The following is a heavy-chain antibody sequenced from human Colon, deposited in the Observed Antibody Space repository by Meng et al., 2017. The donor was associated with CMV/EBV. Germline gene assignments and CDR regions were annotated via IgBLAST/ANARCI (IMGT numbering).Heavy chain of an antibody. J-gene: IGHJ4*02. D-gene: IGHD2-15*01. CDR1: GYTFTTYG. Sequence: SCKASGYTFTTYGISWVRQAPGQGLEWMGWISTYNGNTNYAQKFQARVTVTTDTSTSTVYMELRSLRSDDTAVYYCARDGTFGGPHYWGQGTLVTVSS. CDR2: ISTYNGNT. V-gene: IGHV1-18*01. CDR3: ARDGTFGGPHY.